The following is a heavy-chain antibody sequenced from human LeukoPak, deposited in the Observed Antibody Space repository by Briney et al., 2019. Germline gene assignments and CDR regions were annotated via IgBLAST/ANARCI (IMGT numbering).Heavy chain of an antibody. CDR1: GFTFSDYY. V-gene: IGHV3-11*01. CDR2: ISSSGSTI. Sequence: GGSLRLSCAASGFTFSDYYMSWIRQAPGKGLEWVSYISSSGSTIYYADSVKGRFTISRDNAKNSLYLQMNSLRAEDTAVYYCARAYSSGYYYLPVRDAFDIWGQGTMVTVSS. CDR3: ARAYSSGYYYLPVRDAFDI. J-gene: IGHJ3*02. D-gene: IGHD3-22*01.